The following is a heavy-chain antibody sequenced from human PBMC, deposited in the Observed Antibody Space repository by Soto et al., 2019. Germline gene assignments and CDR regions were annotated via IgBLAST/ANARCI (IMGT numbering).Heavy chain of an antibody. D-gene: IGHD2-15*01. CDR1: GFTFGDSY. CDR2: ISPGSRYP. J-gene: IGHJ5*02. CDR3: VRGGGGGLFDP. V-gene: IGHV3-11*06. Sequence: GGSLRLYCAGSGFTFGDSYMSWIRQAPGKGLEWLSYISPGSRYPAYADSVKGRFTISRDNAKRSLYLQMMSLTAEDTAIYYCVRGGGGGLFDPWGQGTMVTVSS.